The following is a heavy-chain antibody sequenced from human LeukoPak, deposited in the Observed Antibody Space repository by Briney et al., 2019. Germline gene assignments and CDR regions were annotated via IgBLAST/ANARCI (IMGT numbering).Heavy chain of an antibody. CDR3: ARDASVRITMGPLDIDY. D-gene: IGHD3-10*01. J-gene: IGHJ4*02. V-gene: IGHV3-33*01. CDR1: GFTFSSYG. CDR2: IWYDGSNK. Sequence: GGSLRLSCAASGFTFSSYGMHWVRQAPGKGLEWVAVIWYDGSNKYYADSVKGRFTISRDNSKNTLYLQMNSLRAEDTAVYYCARDASVRITMGPLDIDYWGQGTLVTVSS.